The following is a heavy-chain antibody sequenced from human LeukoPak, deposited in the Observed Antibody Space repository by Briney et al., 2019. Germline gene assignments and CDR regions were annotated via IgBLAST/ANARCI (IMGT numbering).Heavy chain of an antibody. D-gene: IGHD2-15*01. CDR1: GFTFSSYS. CDR3: ARDPEATATLDY. Sequence: GESLKISCAASGFTFSSYSMNWVRQAPGKGLEWVSSISSSSSYIYYADSVKGRFTISRDNAKNSLYLQMNSLRAEDTAVYYCARDPEATATLDYWGQGTLVTVSS. CDR2: ISSSSSYI. J-gene: IGHJ4*02. V-gene: IGHV3-21*01.